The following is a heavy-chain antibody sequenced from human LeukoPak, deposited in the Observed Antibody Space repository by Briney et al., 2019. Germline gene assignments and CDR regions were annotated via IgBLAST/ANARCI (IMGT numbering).Heavy chain of an antibody. Sequence: ASVKVSCKASGYTFTGYYMHWVRQAPGQGLEWMGWINPNSGGTNYAQKFQGRVTMTRDTTISTAYMELSRLRSDDTAVYYCARASLRYFDWPIFKNSAFDIWGQGTMVTVSS. CDR1: GYTFTGYY. CDR2: INPNSGGT. V-gene: IGHV1-2*02. D-gene: IGHD3-9*01. CDR3: ARASLRYFDWPIFKNSAFDI. J-gene: IGHJ3*02.